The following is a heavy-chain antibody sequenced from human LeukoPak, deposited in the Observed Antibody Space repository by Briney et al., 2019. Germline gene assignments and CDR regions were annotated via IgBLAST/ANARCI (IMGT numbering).Heavy chain of an antibody. J-gene: IGHJ4*02. CDR3: ARTRITMVRGDTCDY. CDR1: GGSFSGYY. CDR2: INHSGST. D-gene: IGHD3-10*01. V-gene: IGHV4-34*01. Sequence: PSETLSLTCAVYGGSFSGYYWSWIRQPPGKGLEWIGEINHSGSTNYNPSLKSRVTISVDTSKNQFSLKLSSVTAADTAVDYCARTRITMVRGDTCDYWGQGTLVTVSS.